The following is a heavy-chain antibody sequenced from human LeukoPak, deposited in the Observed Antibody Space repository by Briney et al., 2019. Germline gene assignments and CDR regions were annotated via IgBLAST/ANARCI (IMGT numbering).Heavy chain of an antibody. CDR1: GGSISSSSYY. CDR2: IYYSGST. J-gene: IGHJ3*02. V-gene: IGHV4-39*07. Sequence: SETLSLTCTVSGGSISSSSYYWGWIRQPPGKGLEWIGSIYYSGSTYYNPSLKSRVTISVDTSKNQFSLKLTSVTAADTAVYYCAREMSVTDAFDIWGQGTMVTVSS. CDR3: AREMSVTDAFDI.